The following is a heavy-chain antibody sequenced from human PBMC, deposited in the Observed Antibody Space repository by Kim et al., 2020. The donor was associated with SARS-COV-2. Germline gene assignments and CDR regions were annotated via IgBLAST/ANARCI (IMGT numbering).Heavy chain of an antibody. CDR2: A. CDR3: AGDYFQRAFFDY. J-gene: IGHJ4*02. Sequence: ATYAASVKGRFTISRDNAKDTLYLQMTSVTADDPGVYFCAGDYFQRAFFDYWGQGTLVTVTS. D-gene: IGHD1-26*01. V-gene: IGHV3-74*01.